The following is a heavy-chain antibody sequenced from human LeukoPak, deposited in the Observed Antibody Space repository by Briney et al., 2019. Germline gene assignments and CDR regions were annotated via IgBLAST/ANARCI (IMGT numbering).Heavy chain of an antibody. CDR1: GYTFTGYY. Sequence: ASVKVSCKASGYTFTGYYMHWVRKAPGQGLEWMGRINPNSGGTNYVQKFLGGVTMTRDTSSNTAYLELSRLRLDDTAVYYCARGDVLGYCSSASCSLNIWDSWGQGTLVTVSS. CDR3: ARGDVLGYCSSASCSLNIWDS. CDR2: INPNSGGT. D-gene: IGHD2-2*01. J-gene: IGHJ4*02. V-gene: IGHV1-2*06.